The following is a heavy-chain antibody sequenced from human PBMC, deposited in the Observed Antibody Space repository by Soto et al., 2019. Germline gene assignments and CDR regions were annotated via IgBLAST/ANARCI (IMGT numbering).Heavy chain of an antibody. CDR2: IIPIFGTA. V-gene: IGHV1-69*13. Sequence: GASVELSCKAGGGTFSSYSSSLVRQAPGQGLEWMGGIIPIFGTANYAQKFQGRVTITADESTSTAYMELSSLRSEDTAVYYCARVRLLGNYYYYYGMDVWGQGTTVTVSS. CDR3: ARVRLLGNYYYYYGMDV. J-gene: IGHJ6*02. D-gene: IGHD2-15*01. CDR1: GGTFSSYS.